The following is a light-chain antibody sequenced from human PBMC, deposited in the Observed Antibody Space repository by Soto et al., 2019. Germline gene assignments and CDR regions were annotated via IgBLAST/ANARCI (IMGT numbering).Light chain of an antibody. Sequence: EIVLTQSPGTLSLSLGERATVSCRASQSVGSNYLAWYQRKPGQAPRLLIYGASSRATGIPDRFSGSGSGTDFTLTISRLEPEDFSVYYCQQRSYLGLTFGGGTKVEIK. J-gene: IGKJ4*01. V-gene: IGKV3D-20*02. CDR1: QSVGSNY. CDR2: GAS. CDR3: QQRSYLGLT.